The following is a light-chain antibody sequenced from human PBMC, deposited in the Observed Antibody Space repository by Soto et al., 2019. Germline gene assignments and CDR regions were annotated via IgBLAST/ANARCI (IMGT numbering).Light chain of an antibody. CDR1: QSINTY. CDR2: AAS. CDR3: QQTYNIPGT. Sequence: DIQITQSPSSLSASVGDRVTIACRASQSINTYLNWYQQKPGKAPKLLIFAASSLQSGVPSRFSGSGSGTDFTLTISPLQPEDFATYYCQQTYNIPGTFGPGTKVDIK. J-gene: IGKJ3*01. V-gene: IGKV1-39*01.